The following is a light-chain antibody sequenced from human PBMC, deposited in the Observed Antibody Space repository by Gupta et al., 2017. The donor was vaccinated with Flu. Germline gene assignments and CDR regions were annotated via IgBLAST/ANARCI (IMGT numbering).Light chain of an antibody. Sequence: EIVLTQSPATLSLSPGERATLSCRASQSISSYLAWYQQKPGQAPRLLIYDASNRATGIPARFSGSGYGKDFTLTISSREPEDFAVYYCQQRSNWPPFNFGQGTKLEIK. V-gene: IGKV3-11*01. CDR1: QSISSY. J-gene: IGKJ2*01. CDR2: DAS. CDR3: QQRSNWPPFN.